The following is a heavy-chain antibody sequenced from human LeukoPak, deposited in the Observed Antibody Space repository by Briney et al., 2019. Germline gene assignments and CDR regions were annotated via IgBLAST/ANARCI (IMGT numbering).Heavy chain of an antibody. D-gene: IGHD6-19*01. CDR1: AGSISSYY. CDR2: IYYSGST. J-gene: IGHJ4*02. Sequence: PSETLSLTCTVSAGSISSYYWSWIRQPPGKGLEWIGYIYYSGSTNYSPSLTSRVTISVDTSKNQFSLNLSSVTAADTAVYYCARQIAVAGTIDYWGQGTLVTVSS. CDR3: ARQIAVAGTIDY. V-gene: IGHV4-59*08.